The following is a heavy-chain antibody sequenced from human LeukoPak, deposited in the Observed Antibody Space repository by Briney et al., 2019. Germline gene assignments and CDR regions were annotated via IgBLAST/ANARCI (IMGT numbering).Heavy chain of an antibody. V-gene: IGHV4-59*01. D-gene: IGHD3/OR15-3a*01. CDR2: VYYTGST. Sequence: SETLSLTCTVSGVSISGNYWSWIRQSPGKGLEWIGNVYYTGSTNYKPSLKSRVTMTSDTSKNQFSLRLTSMTAADTAVYYCVRVGDFWTVPYWGQGTLVTVSS. J-gene: IGHJ4*02. CDR3: VRVGDFWTVPY. CDR1: GVSISGNY.